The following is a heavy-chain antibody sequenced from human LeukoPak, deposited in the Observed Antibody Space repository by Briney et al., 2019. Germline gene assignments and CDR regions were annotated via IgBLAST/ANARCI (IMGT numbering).Heavy chain of an antibody. CDR3: ARERGYYGSGSYYKGHFDY. D-gene: IGHD3-10*01. CDR2: ISYDGSNK. Sequence: PGGSLRLSCAASGFTFSSYAMHWVRQAPGKGLEWVAVISYDGSNKYYADSVKGRFTISRDNSKNTLYLQMNSLRAEDTAVYYCARERGYYGSGSYYKGHFDYWGQGTLVTVSS. J-gene: IGHJ4*02. V-gene: IGHV3-30-3*01. CDR1: GFTFSSYA.